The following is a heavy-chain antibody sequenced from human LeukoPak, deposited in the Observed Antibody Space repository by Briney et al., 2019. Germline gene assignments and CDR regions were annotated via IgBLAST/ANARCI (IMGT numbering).Heavy chain of an antibody. V-gene: IGHV3-30*18. CDR1: GFTFDYYW. D-gene: IGHD2-2*01. CDR3: AKGPLRGTAAAIDY. Sequence: LTGGSLRLSCAASGFTFDYYWMHWVRQAPGKGLEWVAVISYDGRNKHYPDSVKGRSTISRDISTDTLWLQMDSLRTEDTAVYYCAKGPLRGTAAAIDYWGQGTLVTVSS. CDR2: ISYDGRNK. J-gene: IGHJ4*02.